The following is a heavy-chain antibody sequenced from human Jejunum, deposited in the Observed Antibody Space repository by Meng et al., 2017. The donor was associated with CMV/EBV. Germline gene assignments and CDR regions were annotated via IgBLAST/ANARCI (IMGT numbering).Heavy chain of an antibody. J-gene: IGHJ4*02. V-gene: IGHV4-39*07. Sequence: LHESGPGLVKPAVTLSLTCTASGDPISSGSHSWAWLRQPPGKRLEWIGSMYFSGIADYNPSLKSRVTIALHATQKQFSLRLTSVTAADAAVYFCARDLTNKWFYYWGQGTLVTVSS. CDR3: ARDLTNKWFYY. CDR1: GDPISSGSHS. D-gene: IGHD1-26*01. CDR2: MYFSGIA.